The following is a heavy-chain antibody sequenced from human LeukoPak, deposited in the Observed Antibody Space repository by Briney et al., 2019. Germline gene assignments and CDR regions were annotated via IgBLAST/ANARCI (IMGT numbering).Heavy chain of an antibody. CDR2: IYPNSGGT. D-gene: IGHD3-3*01. J-gene: IGHJ4*02. Sequence: ASVKVSCKASGYTFTGYYMHWVRQAPGQGLEWMGWIYPNSGGTNYAQKFQGRVTMTRDTSISTAYMELSRLRSDDTAVYYCARDVEITIFGVGDRGYWGQGTLVTVSS. CDR1: GYTFTGYY. V-gene: IGHV1-2*02. CDR3: ARDVEITIFGVGDRGY.